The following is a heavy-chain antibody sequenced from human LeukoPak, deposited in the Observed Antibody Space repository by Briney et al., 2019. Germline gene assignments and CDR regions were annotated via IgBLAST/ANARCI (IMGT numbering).Heavy chain of an antibody. CDR3: ARDLGRYGDY. D-gene: IGHD1-26*01. V-gene: IGHV4-38-2*02. CDR1: GYSISSGYY. CDR2: IYHSGST. Sequence: SETLSLTCAVSGYSISSGYYWGWIRQPPGKGLEWIGSIYHSGSTYYNPSLKSRVTISVDTSKNQFSLKLSSVTAADTAVYYCARDLGRYGDYWGQGTLVTVSS. J-gene: IGHJ4*02.